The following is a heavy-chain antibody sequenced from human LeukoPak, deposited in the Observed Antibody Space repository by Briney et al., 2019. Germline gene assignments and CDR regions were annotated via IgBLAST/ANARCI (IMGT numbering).Heavy chain of an antibody. CDR1: GGTFSSYA. CDR2: IIPIFGTA. V-gene: IGHV1-69*05. J-gene: IGHJ3*02. Sequence: SVKVSCKASGGTFSSYAISWVRQAPGQGLEWMGGIIPIFGTANYAQKFQGRVTITTDESTSTAYMELSSLRSEDTAVYYCARIYSSGWYDQHDAFDIWGQGTMVNVSS. CDR3: ARIYSSGWYDQHDAFDI. D-gene: IGHD6-19*01.